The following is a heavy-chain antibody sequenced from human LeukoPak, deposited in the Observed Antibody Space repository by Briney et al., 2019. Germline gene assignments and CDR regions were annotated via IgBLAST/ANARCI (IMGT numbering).Heavy chain of an antibody. CDR2: ISSSSSYI. CDR3: ARSPSLGDPIDC. D-gene: IGHD2-21*01. V-gene: IGHV3-21*01. CDR1: GFTFSTYT. Sequence: GGSLRLSCAASGFTFSTYTMNWVRQAPGNGLEWVSSISSSSSYIFYADSVKGRFTISRDNAKNSLYLQMNSLRAEDTAVYYCARSPSLGDPIDCWGQGTLVTVSS. J-gene: IGHJ4*02.